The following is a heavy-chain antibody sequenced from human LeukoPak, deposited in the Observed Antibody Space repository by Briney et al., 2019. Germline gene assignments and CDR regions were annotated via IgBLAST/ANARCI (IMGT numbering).Heavy chain of an antibody. J-gene: IGHJ4*02. V-gene: IGHV4-59*01. CDR2: IYYSGST. CDR3: ARIRGRFLEWLPRKPYFVY. CDR1: GGSISSYY. Sequence: PSETLSLTCTVSGGSISSYYWSWIRQPPGKGLEWIGYIYYSGSTNYNPSLRSRVTISVYTSKNQFSLRLSSVTAADTDVYYCARIRGRFLEWLPRKPYFVYWGQGTLVTVSS. D-gene: IGHD3-3*01.